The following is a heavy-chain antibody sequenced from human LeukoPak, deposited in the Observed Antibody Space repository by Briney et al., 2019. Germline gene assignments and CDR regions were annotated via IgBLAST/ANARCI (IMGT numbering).Heavy chain of an antibody. Sequence: ASVKVSCKASGYTFTNYGINWVRQAPGQGLEWMGWINGYNGNTNYSQKFQGRVTMTTDTSTSTAHMELRSLRSDDTAVFYCATYTVTTLPGAFDIWGQGTMVTVSS. CDR1: GYTFTNYG. D-gene: IGHD4-17*01. CDR2: INGYNGNT. J-gene: IGHJ3*02. V-gene: IGHV1-18*01. CDR3: ATYTVTTLPGAFDI.